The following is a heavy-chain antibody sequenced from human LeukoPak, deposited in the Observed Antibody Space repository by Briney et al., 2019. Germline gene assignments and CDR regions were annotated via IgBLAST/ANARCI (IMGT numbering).Heavy chain of an antibody. CDR3: ARGVGPPNGGGGGYYFDY. CDR1: GGSISSYY. CDR2: IYYSGST. D-gene: IGHD1-26*01. Sequence: SETQSLTCTVSGGSISSYYWSWIRQPPGKGLEWIGYIYYSGSTNYNPSLKSRVTISVDTSKNQFSLKLSSVTAADTAVYYCARGVGPPNGGGGGYYFDYWGQGTLVTVSS. J-gene: IGHJ4*02. V-gene: IGHV4-59*01.